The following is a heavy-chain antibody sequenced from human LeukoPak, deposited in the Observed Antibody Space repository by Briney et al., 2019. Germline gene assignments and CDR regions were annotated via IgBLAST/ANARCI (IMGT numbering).Heavy chain of an antibody. D-gene: IGHD3-10*01. Sequence: SETLSLTCTVSGGSISSSSSYWGWIRQPPGKGLEWIGSIYYSGSTYYNPSLKSRVTISVDTSKNQFSLKMRSVTAADTAVYYCARTTMVRGTYYMDVWGKGTTVTISS. J-gene: IGHJ6*03. V-gene: IGHV4-39*07. CDR1: GGSISSSSSY. CDR2: IYYSGST. CDR3: ARTTMVRGTYYMDV.